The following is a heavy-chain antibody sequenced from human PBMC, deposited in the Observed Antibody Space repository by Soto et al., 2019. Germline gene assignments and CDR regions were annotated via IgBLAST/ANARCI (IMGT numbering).Heavy chain of an antibody. CDR3: ARARSGSGSYLQTYFDY. Sequence: ASVKVSCKASGYTFTSYAMHWVRQAPGQRLEWMGWINAGNRNTKYSQKFQGRVTITRDTSASTAYMELSSLRSEDTAVYYCARARSGSGSYLQTYFDYWGQGTLVTVSS. V-gene: IGHV1-3*01. CDR2: INAGNRNT. D-gene: IGHD3-10*01. CDR1: GYTFTSYA. J-gene: IGHJ4*02.